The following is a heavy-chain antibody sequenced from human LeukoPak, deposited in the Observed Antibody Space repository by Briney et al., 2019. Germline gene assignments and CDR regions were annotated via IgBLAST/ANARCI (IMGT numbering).Heavy chain of an antibody. CDR3: ARARKGLWYYDSSGLDAFDI. J-gene: IGHJ3*02. V-gene: IGHV4-30-2*01. CDR2: TYHSGST. CDR1: GGSISSGGYS. D-gene: IGHD3-22*01. Sequence: SETLSLTCAVSGGSISSGGYSWSWIRQPPGTGLEWIGYTYHSGSTYYNPSLKSRVTISVDRSKNQFSLKLSSVTAADTAVYYCARARKGLWYYDSSGLDAFDIWGQGTMVTVSS.